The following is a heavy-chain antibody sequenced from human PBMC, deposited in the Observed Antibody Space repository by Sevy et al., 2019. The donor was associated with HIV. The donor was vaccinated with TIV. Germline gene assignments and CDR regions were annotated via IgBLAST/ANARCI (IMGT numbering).Heavy chain of an antibody. J-gene: IGHJ4*02. Sequence: SETLSLTCSVSGGSISSHYWSWIRQPAGEGLEWIGRIDTSGGTNYNPSLKTRVTMSIDTSKNQFSLRLRSVTAADTAVYYCARNNFWSGHYDYFDYWGPGALVTVSS. D-gene: IGHD3-3*01. CDR1: GGSISSHY. CDR3: ARNNFWSGHYDYFDY. V-gene: IGHV4-4*07. CDR2: IDTSGGT.